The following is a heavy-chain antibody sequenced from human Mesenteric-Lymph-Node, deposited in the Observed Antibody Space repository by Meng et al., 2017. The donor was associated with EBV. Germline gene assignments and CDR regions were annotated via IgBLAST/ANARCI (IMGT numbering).Heavy chain of an antibody. D-gene: IGHD3-10*01. CDR1: GGCFTDHY. Sequence: VQRHQLRAGFLKLSETLSLTCNVYGGCFTDHYWTWMRQPPGKGLEWIADINNSGTNNYNLYLKNRVTIAIDLSKNHFSLKVRSVTAADTAVYYCARSSYGSGSYSPFDFWGEGNLVTVSS. V-gene: IGHV4-34*01. J-gene: IGHJ4*02. CDR3: ARSSYGSGSYSPFDF. CDR2: INNSGTN.